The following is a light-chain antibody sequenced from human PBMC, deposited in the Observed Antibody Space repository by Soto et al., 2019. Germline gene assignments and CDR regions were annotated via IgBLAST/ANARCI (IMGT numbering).Light chain of an antibody. CDR2: EVS. J-gene: IGLJ1*01. CDR3: SSYTTIFTYV. CDR1: SSDVGDYKY. Sequence: QSALTQPASVSGSPGQSITISCTGTSSDVGDYKYVSWYQQHPGEAPKLVISEVSNRPSGISNRFSGSESGNTASLTISGLQAEDEADYYCSSYTTIFTYVFGTGTKVTVL. V-gene: IGLV2-14*01.